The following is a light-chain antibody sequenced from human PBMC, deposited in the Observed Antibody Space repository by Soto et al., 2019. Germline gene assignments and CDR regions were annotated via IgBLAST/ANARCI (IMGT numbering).Light chain of an antibody. J-gene: IGKJ1*01. CDR3: QQYNNWPGT. V-gene: IGKV3-15*01. CDR1: QSVSSK. Sequence: EIVLTQSPCTLSVSPGERATLSCRASQSVSSKLAWYQQKPGQAPRLLFYGASTGATGIPARFSGSGSETAFTLSISSLQSEDFAVYYCQQYNNWPGTFGQGTKVEIK. CDR2: GAS.